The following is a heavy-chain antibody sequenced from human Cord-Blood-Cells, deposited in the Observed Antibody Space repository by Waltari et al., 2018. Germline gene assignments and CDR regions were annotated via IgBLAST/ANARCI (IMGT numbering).Heavy chain of an antibody. J-gene: IGHJ3*02. V-gene: IGHV3-7*01. CDR3: AREAPGYSYGDAFDI. CDR1: GFTFSSYW. CDR2: IKQDGSEK. D-gene: IGHD5-18*01. Sequence: EVQLVESGGGLVQPGGSLRLSCAASGFTFSSYWMSWVRQAPGKGLEWVANIKQDGSEKYYVDSGKGRFTISRDNAKNSLYLQMNSLRAEDTAVYYCAREAPGYSYGDAFDIWGQGTMVTVSS.